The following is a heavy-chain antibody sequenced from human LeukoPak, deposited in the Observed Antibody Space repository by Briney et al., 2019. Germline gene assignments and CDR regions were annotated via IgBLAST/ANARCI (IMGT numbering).Heavy chain of an antibody. J-gene: IGHJ6*03. CDR2: ISAYNGNT. Sequence: ASVKVSCKASGYTFTSYGISWVRQAPGQGLEWMGWISAYNGNTNYAQKLQGRVTMTTDKSTSTAYMELSSLRSEDTAVYYCASSSGWLTYYYYYYYMDVWGKGTTVTVSS. CDR3: ASSSGWLTYYYYYYYMDV. V-gene: IGHV1-18*01. CDR1: GYTFTSYG. D-gene: IGHD6-19*01.